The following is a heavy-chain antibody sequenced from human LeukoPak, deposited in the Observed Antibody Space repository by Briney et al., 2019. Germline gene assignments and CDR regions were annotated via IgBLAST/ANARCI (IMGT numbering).Heavy chain of an antibody. D-gene: IGHD2-2*01. CDR2: MKQDGSEK. Sequence: PGGALSLSCAVSGHTQNRYCQRGVPHARGRGLEWVANMKQDGSEKYYVYSVTGRFTIARDNAKNSLYLQMNSLRAEDTAVYYCARGRDIVVVPDAFDIWGQGTMVTVSS. J-gene: IGHJ3*02. CDR1: GHTQNRYC. CDR3: ARGRDIVVVPDAFDI. V-gene: IGHV3-7*04.